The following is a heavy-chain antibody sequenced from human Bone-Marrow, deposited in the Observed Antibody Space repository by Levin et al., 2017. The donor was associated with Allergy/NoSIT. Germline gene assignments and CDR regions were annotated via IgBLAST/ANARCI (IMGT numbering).Heavy chain of an antibody. J-gene: IGHJ4*02. CDR3: TTVERIQLWLGFFAY. Sequence: GGSLRLSCAASGFTFSNAWMSWVRQAPGKGLEWVGRIKSKTDGGTTDYAAPVKGRFTISRDDSKNTLYLQMNSLKTEDTAVYYCTTVERIQLWLGFFAYWGQGTLVTVSS. V-gene: IGHV3-15*01. CDR1: GFTFSNAW. D-gene: IGHD5-18*01. CDR2: IKSKTDGGTT.